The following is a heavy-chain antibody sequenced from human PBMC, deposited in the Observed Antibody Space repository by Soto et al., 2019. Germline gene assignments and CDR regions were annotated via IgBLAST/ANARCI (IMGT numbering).Heavy chain of an antibody. Sequence: QVLLQQWGAGLFKPSETLSLICAVYCGSLSDYYWSCLRQPPGKVLAWIGEINHSGTTNYNPSLKIRFAISVDTAKRQFYLNLSSVTAEDTAVYYCARGALRPPGHCCQGPLLTVSS. V-gene: IGHV4-34*01. CDR1: CGSLSDYY. CDR3: ARGALRPPGH. CDR2: INHSGTT. J-gene: IGHJ1*01.